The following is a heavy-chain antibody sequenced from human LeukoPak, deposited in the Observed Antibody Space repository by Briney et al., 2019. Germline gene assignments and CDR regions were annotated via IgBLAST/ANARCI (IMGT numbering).Heavy chain of an antibody. D-gene: IGHD3-10*01. CDR2: ISGSGGST. Sequence: GGSLRLSCAASGFTVSSNYMNWVRQAPGKGLEWVSAISGSGGSTYYADSVKGRFTISRDNSKNTLYLQMNSLRAEDTAVYYCAKDPRGYYYGSGSYFFRNWFDPWGQGTLVTVSS. CDR1: GFTVSSNY. CDR3: AKDPRGYYYGSGSYFFRNWFDP. V-gene: IGHV3-23*01. J-gene: IGHJ5*02.